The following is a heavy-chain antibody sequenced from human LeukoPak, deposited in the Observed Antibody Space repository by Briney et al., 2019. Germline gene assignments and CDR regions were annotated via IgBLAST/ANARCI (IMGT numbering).Heavy chain of an antibody. V-gene: IGHV4-38-2*02. CDR3: ARDSWPEVVRFDY. CDR2: IYHGGST. J-gene: IGHJ4*02. CDR1: GYSISSGYY. Sequence: SETLSLTCTVSGYSISSGYYWGWLRPPPRKGVEWIGSIYHGGSTYYNPSLKSRVTISVDTSKNQFSLKLSSVTAADTAVYFCARDSWPEVVRFDYWGQGTLVTVST. D-gene: IGHD1-14*01.